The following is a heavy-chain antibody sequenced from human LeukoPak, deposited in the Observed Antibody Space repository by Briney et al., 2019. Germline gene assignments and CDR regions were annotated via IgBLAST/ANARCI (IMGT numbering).Heavy chain of an antibody. J-gene: IGHJ4*02. V-gene: IGHV4-61*02. CDR2: IYTSGST. Sequence: SQTLSLTCTVSGGSISSGSYYWSWIRQPAGKGLEWIGRIYTSGSTNYNPSLKSRVTISVDTSKNQFSLKLSSVTAADTAVYYCARGYYDFWSGYFDYWGQGTLVTVTS. D-gene: IGHD3-3*01. CDR3: ARGYYDFWSGYFDY. CDR1: GGSISSGSYY.